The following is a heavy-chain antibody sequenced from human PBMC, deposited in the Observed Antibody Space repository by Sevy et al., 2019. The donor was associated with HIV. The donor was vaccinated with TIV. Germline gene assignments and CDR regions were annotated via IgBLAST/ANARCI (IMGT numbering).Heavy chain of an antibody. D-gene: IGHD4-4*01. J-gene: IGHJ4*02. CDR3: AKDRYRGYYFDY. Sequence: GGSLRLSCAASGFTFSSYDMHWVRQAPGKGLEWVAVISYDGSNKYYADSVKGRFTISRDNSKNTLYLQMNSLRAEDTAVYYCAKDRYRGYYFDYWGQGTLVTVSS. CDR2: ISYDGSNK. V-gene: IGHV3-30*18. CDR1: GFTFSSYD.